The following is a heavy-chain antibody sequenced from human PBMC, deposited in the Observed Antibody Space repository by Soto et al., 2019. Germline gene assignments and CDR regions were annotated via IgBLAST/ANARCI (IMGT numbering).Heavy chain of an antibody. Sequence: HGESLKISCQTFGYTFTSHWIAWVRQKPGKGLEWMGIIFPADSEIRQSPSFRGHVTISADKSISTAYLQWSSLEASDTAVYYCARPLYPGYCTDGVCYSYDFWGQGTPVTVSS. CDR1: GYTFTSHW. V-gene: IGHV5-51*01. D-gene: IGHD2-8*01. CDR3: ARPLYPGYCTDGVCYSYDF. CDR2: IFPADSEI. J-gene: IGHJ4*02.